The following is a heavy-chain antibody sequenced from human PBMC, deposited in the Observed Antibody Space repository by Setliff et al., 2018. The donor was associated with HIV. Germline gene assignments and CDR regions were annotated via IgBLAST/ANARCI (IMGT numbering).Heavy chain of an antibody. CDR1: GFTFSTYS. CDR2: ISSSSSYI. CDR3: ARDPIDSGSYHLGYYYYMDV. V-gene: IGHV3-21*01. J-gene: IGHJ6*03. D-gene: IGHD1-26*01. Sequence: NPGGSLRLSCVASGFTFSTYSMNWVRQAPGKGLEWVSSISSSSSYIYYADSLKGRFTISRDNAKNSLYLQMNSLRAEDTAVYYCARDPIDSGSYHLGYYYYMDVWGKGTTVTVSS.